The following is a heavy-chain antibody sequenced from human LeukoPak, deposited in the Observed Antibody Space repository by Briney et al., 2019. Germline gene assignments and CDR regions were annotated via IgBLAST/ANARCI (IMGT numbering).Heavy chain of an antibody. Sequence: ASXXVSCKASGYTFTGYYMHWVRQAPGQGLEWMGRINPNSGGTNYAQKFQGRVTMTRDTSISTAYMELSRLRSDDTAVYYCASWGYDILTGYLDYWGQGTLVTVSS. CDR3: ASWGYDILTGYLDY. J-gene: IGHJ4*02. CDR1: GYTFTGYY. D-gene: IGHD3-9*01. CDR2: INPNSGGT. V-gene: IGHV1-2*06.